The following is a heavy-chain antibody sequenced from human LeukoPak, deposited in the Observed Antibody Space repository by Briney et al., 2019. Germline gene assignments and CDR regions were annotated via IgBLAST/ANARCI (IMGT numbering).Heavy chain of an antibody. Sequence: PSETLSLTCTVSGGSISSYYWSWIRQPPGKGLEWIGYIYYSGGTNYNPSLKSRVTISVDTSKNQFSLKLSSVTAADTAVYYCARGVVGATPWDAFDIWGQGTMVTVSS. J-gene: IGHJ3*02. CDR3: ARGVVGATPWDAFDI. CDR1: GGSISSYY. V-gene: IGHV4-59*01. D-gene: IGHD1-26*01. CDR2: IYYSGGT.